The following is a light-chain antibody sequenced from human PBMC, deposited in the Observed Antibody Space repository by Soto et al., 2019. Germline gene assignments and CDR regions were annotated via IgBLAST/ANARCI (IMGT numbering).Light chain of an antibody. CDR3: CSYAGSSTLV. J-gene: IGLJ2*01. CDR2: EGS. V-gene: IGLV2-23*01. Sequence: HSALTQPASVSGSPGQSITISCTGTSSDVGSYNLVSWYQQYPGKAPKLMIYEGSKRPSGVSNRFSGSKSGNTASLTISGLQAEDEADYYCCSYAGSSTLVFGGGTKVTVL. CDR1: SSDVGSYNL.